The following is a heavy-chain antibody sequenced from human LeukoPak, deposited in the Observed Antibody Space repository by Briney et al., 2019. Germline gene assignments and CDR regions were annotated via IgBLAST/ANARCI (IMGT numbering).Heavy chain of an antibody. CDR3: TKNEELLWFGELLVWFDP. CDR2: IIPILGIA. Sequence: ASVKVSCKASGGTFSSYAISWVRQAPGQGLELMGRIIPILGIANYAQKFQGRVTITADKSTSTAYMELSSLRSEDTAVYYCTKNEELLWFGELLVWFDPWGQGTLVTVSS. J-gene: IGHJ5*02. V-gene: IGHV1-69*04. CDR1: GGTFSSYA. D-gene: IGHD3-10*01.